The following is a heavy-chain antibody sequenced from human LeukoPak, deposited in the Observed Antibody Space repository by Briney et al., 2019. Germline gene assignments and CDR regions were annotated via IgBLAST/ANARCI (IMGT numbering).Heavy chain of an antibody. CDR1: GYIFSAYY. CDR2: VNPDCGTT. D-gene: IGHD1-26*01. J-gene: IGHJ4*02. V-gene: IGHV1-2*02. CDR3: ARVNRGKSFFEY. Sequence: ASEKVSCKASGYIFSAYYIHWARQTPAQGLDWIGWVNPDCGTTNSAQIFRGRVNHTRDTSVNTVFMELSGLTFDDTAMYFCARVNRGKSFFEYWGQGALVTVSS.